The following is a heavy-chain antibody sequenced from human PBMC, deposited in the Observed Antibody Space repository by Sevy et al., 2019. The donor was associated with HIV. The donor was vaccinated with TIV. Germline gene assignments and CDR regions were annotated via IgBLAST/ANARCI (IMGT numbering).Heavy chain of an antibody. CDR1: GFTFNTYN. CDR2: ISYTSTTI. CDR3: ASSDATSRFGYYYFAMDF. D-gene: IGHD3-22*01. Sequence: GGSLRPSCAVSGFTFNTYNMNWVRQAPGKGLEWVSYISYTSTTIYYADSVRGRFTISRDNAKNTLYLQMNSLRDEDTAVYYCASSDATSRFGYYYFAMDFWGQGASVTV. J-gene: IGHJ6*02. V-gene: IGHV3-48*02.